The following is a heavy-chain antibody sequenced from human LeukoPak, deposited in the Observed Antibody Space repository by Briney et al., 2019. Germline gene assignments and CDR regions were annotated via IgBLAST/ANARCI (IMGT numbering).Heavy chain of an antibody. Sequence: ASVKVSCKASGYTFTSYAMHWVRQAPGQRLEWMGWINAGNGNTKYSQKFQDRGTITRDTSASTAYTELSSLRSEDTAVYYCARSIVVVPAAQYNWFDPWGQGTLVTVSS. CDR1: GYTFTSYA. J-gene: IGHJ5*02. D-gene: IGHD2-2*01. V-gene: IGHV1-3*01. CDR3: ARSIVVVPAAQYNWFDP. CDR2: INAGNGNT.